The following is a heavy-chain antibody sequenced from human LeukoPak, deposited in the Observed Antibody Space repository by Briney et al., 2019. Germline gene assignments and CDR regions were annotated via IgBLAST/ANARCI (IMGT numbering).Heavy chain of an antibody. Sequence: GGSLRLSCAASGFTFTSFAMHWVRQAPGKGLGWVAVISYDGNNKYYADSVKGRFTISRDTSRNTLYLQMNSLRAEDTAVYYCARDSDYYVSGGYFDYWGQGTLVAVSS. J-gene: IGHJ4*02. D-gene: IGHD3-10*01. V-gene: IGHV3-30-3*01. CDR2: ISYDGNNK. CDR1: GFTFTSFA. CDR3: ARDSDYYVSGGYFDY.